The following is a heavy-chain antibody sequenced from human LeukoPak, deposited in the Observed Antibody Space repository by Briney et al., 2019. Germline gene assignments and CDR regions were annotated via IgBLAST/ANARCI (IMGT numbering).Heavy chain of an antibody. Sequence: PGGSLRLSCAASGFTFSSYGMHWVRQAPGKGLEWVALIWYDGSNKYYTDSVQGRLTISRDNSKNTLYLQMNSLRAEDTAVYCCAREGPRGNSQFDYWGQGTLVTVSS. D-gene: IGHD2/OR15-2a*01. CDR1: GFTFSSYG. J-gene: IGHJ4*02. CDR2: IWYDGSNK. V-gene: IGHV3-33*01. CDR3: AREGPRGNSQFDY.